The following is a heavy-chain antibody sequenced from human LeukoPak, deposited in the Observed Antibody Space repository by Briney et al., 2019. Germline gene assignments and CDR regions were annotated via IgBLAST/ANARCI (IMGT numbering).Heavy chain of an antibody. V-gene: IGHV3-21*01. D-gene: IGHD4-17*01. CDR3: ARVTTATLDY. Sequence: GGSLRLSCAAPGITFSNYNMNWVRQAPGKGLEWISSITSSSSYTFYADSVKGRFTISRDNAKNSLYLQMNSLRVEDTAVYYCARVTTATLDYWGQGTLVTVSS. CDR2: ITSSSSYT. J-gene: IGHJ4*02. CDR1: GITFSNYN.